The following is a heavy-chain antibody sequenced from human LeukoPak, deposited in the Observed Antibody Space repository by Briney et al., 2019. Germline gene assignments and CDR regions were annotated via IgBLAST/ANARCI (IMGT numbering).Heavy chain of an antibody. CDR1: GGSFSGYY. D-gene: IGHD5-12*01. V-gene: IGHV4-34*01. CDR3: ARATGYSGYDCL. CDR2: INHSGST. J-gene: IGHJ4*02. Sequence: SETLSLTCAVYGGSFSGYYWSWIRQPPGKGLEWIGEINHSGSTNYNPSLKSRVTILVDTSKNQFSLKLSSVTAADTAVYYCARATGYSGYDCLGGQGTLVTVSS.